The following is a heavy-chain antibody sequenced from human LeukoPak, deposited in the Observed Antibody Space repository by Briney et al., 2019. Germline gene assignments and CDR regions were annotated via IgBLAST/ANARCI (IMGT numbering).Heavy chain of an antibody. V-gene: IGHV3-11*01. D-gene: IGHD2-21*01. CDR2: ITSNGRIL. J-gene: IGHJ3*01. Sequence: GGPLRLSCAGSGFTFSDFYMSWIRQAPGKGLECVSYITSNGRILYVSKSVKGRFTISRDNANNSLYLKMDNLRADDTAVHYCARDFGGHSAGGDAFDVWGQGTMVTVSS. CDR3: ARDFGGHSAGGDAFDV. CDR1: GFTFSDFY.